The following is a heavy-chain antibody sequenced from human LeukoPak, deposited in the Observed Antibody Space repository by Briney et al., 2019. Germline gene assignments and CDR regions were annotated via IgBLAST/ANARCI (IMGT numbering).Heavy chain of an antibody. V-gene: IGHV3-74*01. CDR2: INTDGSST. Sequence: TGGSLRLSCAASRFTFSDYWMHWVRQAPGKGLVWVSLINTDGSSTYYADSVKGRFTISRDNSKNTLYLQMNSLRAEDTAVYYCAKARYSSGWYVFDYWGQGTLVTVSS. CDR3: AKARYSSGWYVFDY. J-gene: IGHJ4*02. CDR1: RFTFSDYW. D-gene: IGHD6-19*01.